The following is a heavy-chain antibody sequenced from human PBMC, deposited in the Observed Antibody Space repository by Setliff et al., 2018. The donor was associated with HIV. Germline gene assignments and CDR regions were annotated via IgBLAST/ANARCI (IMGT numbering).Heavy chain of an antibody. CDR3: CRSMTTVLEDAFDI. V-gene: IGHV4-4*02. J-gene: IGHJ3*02. Sequence: SETLSLTCAVSGGSISSSNWWSWVRQPPGKGLEWIGHIYTGGTTNYNPSLKSRVSISADMSKNHFSLNLSSVTAADTAVYYCCRSMTTVLEDAFDIWGQGAMVTVSS. CDR2: IYTGGTT. CDR1: GGSISSSNW. D-gene: IGHD4-17*01.